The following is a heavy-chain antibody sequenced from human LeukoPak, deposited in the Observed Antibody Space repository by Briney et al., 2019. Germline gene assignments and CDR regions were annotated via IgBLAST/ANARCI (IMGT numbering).Heavy chain of an antibody. Sequence: GGSLRLSCAASGFTFDDYAMHWVRQAPGKGLEWVSLISGDGGSTYYADSVKGRFTISRDNSKNSLYLQMNSLRTEDTALYYRAKEIRYSGSYGYYYGMDVWGQGTTVTVSS. V-gene: IGHV3-43*02. CDR3: AKEIRYSGSYGYYYGMDV. D-gene: IGHD1-26*01. J-gene: IGHJ6*02. CDR1: GFTFDDYA. CDR2: ISGDGGST.